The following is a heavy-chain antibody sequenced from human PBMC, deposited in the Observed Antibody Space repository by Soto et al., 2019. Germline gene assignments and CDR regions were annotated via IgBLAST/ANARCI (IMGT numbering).Heavy chain of an antibody. D-gene: IGHD3-3*01. CDR1: GYTFTSYA. V-gene: IGHV1-3*01. J-gene: IGHJ5*02. CDR3: ARGPFGVVMYNWFDP. Sequence: GASVKVSCKASGYTFTSYAMHWVRQAPGQRLEWMGWINAGNGNTKYSQKFQGRVTITRDTSASTAYMELSSLRSEDTAVYYCARGPFGVVMYNWFDPWGQGTLVTVSS. CDR2: INAGNGNT.